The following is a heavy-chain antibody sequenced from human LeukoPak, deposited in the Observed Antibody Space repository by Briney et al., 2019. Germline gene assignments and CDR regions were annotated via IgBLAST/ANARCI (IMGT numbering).Heavy chain of an antibody. CDR3: ARDRARGYYGAGAFDI. Sequence: ASVKVSCKASGYTFTSYYMHWVRQAPGQGLEWMGIINPSGGSTSYAQKFQGRVTMTRDTSTSTVYMELSSLRSEDTAVYYCARDRARGYYGAGAFDIWGQGTMVTVSS. V-gene: IGHV1-46*01. J-gene: IGHJ3*02. D-gene: IGHD3-22*01. CDR1: GYTFTSYY. CDR2: INPSGGST.